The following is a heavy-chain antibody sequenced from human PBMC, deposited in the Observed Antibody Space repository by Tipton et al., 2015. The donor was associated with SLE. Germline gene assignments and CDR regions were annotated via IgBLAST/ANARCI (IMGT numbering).Heavy chain of an antibody. CDR2: IYSGGAT. Sequence: LRLSCAASGFTVSSNYMSWVRQAPGQGLEWVSVIYSGGATYYADSVKGRFAISRDSFENTVYLQMNRLRAEDTAIYYCLYYYMDVWGKGTTVTVSS. J-gene: IGHJ6*03. CDR3: LYYYMDV. CDR1: GFTVSSNY. V-gene: IGHV3-53*01.